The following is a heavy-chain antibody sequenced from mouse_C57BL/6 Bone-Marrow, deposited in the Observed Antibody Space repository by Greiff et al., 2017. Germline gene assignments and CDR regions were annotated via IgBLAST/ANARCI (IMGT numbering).Heavy chain of an antibody. CDR1: GFTFSSYA. V-gene: IGHV5-9-1*02. J-gene: IGHJ2*01. Sequence: DVKLVESGEGLVKPGGSLKLSCAASGFTFSSYAMSWVRQTPEKRLEWVAYISSGGDYIYYADNVKGRFTISRDNARNTLYLQMSSLKSEYTAMYYCTRHTASRLYFDYWGQGTTLTVSS. CDR2: ISSGGDYI. D-gene: IGHD1-2*01. CDR3: TRHTASRLYFDY.